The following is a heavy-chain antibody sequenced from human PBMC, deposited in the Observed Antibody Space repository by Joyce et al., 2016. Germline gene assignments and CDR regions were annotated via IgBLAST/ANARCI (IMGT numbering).Heavy chain of an antibody. CDR1: GYTCTSYS. CDR2: IDPSGGST. CDR3: ASRGTSNISDHYYGMDV. V-gene: IGHV1-46*01. Sequence: QVQLVQSGAEVKRPGASVRISCKASGYTCTSYSVHWVRPAPGQGLEWMGMIDPSGGSTTYAQRFQGRIIMTRDTSTSTVYMKRNSLRSEDTAVYYCASRGTSNISDHYYGMDVWGQGTTVTVSS. D-gene: IGHD2-21*02. J-gene: IGHJ6*02.